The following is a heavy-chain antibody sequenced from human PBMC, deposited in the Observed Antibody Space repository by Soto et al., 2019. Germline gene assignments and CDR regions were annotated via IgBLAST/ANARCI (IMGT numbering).Heavy chain of an antibody. V-gene: IGHV3-72*01. J-gene: IGHJ4*02. Sequence: EVQLVESGGGLVQPGGSLRLSCTASGFSLSDHYVDWVRQAPGKGLEWVGRSRNKANSYTTEYAASVRGRFTISRDNSRNSLYLQMDSLKTEDTAVYYCSRDFTVSGTYAVDYWGQGTLVTVSP. CDR3: SRDFTVSGTYAVDY. CDR2: SRNKANSYTT. D-gene: IGHD3-16*01. CDR1: GFSLSDHY.